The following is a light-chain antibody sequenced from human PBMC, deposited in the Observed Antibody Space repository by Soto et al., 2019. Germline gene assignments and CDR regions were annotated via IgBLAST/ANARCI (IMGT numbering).Light chain of an antibody. V-gene: IGLV2-14*01. CDR3: NSYTSSNPLV. CDR1: SHDVGRYDY. CDR2: EVT. Sequence: QSALTQPASVSGSPGQSITISCTGTSHDVGRYDYVSWYQQHPGKAPKILIYEVTYRPSGVSNRFSASKSGNTASLTISGLLPEDEADYYFNSYTSSNPLVFGTGTKLTVL. J-gene: IGLJ1*01.